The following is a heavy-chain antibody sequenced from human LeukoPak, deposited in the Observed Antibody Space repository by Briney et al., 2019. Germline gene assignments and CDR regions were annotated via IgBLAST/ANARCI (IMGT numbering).Heavy chain of an antibody. J-gene: IGHJ4*02. D-gene: IGHD4-11*01. CDR3: ARDKDYSHDY. CDR2: ISGTGDST. Sequence: GGSLRLSCAASGFTFNSYAMSWVRQAPGKGLEWLSAISGTGDSTYYTNFVKGRFTISRDNSKNTLYLQMNSLRAEDTAVYYCARDKDYSHDYWGQGTLVTVSS. CDR1: GFTFNSYA. V-gene: IGHV3-23*01.